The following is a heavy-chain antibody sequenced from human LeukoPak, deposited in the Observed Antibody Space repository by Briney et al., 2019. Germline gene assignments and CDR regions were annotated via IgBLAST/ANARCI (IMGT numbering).Heavy chain of an antibody. V-gene: IGHV4-59*08. CDR3: ATTGYISGWHESGTRSFDY. CDR1: GGSISSYY. Sequence: SETLSLTCTVSGGSISSYYWSWIRQPPGKGLEWIGYIYYSGSTNYNPSLKSRVTISVDTSKNQFSLKLSSVTAADTAVYYCATTGYISGWHESGTRSFDYWGQGTLVTVSS. J-gene: IGHJ4*02. CDR2: IYYSGST. D-gene: IGHD6-19*01.